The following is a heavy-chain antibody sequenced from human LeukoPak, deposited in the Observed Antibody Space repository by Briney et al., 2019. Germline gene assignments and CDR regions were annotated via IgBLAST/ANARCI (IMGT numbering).Heavy chain of an antibody. CDR1: GGSISSYY. CDR3: SGSYLYYYYYYMNV. Sequence: PSGTLSLTCAVSGGSISSYYWSWIRQPPGKGLEWIGYMYYSGSTNYNPSLKSRVTISVDTSKNQFSLKLSSVTAADTAVYYCSGSYLYYYYYYMNVWGKGTTVTISS. J-gene: IGHJ6*03. CDR2: MYYSGST. D-gene: IGHD1-26*01. V-gene: IGHV4-59*03.